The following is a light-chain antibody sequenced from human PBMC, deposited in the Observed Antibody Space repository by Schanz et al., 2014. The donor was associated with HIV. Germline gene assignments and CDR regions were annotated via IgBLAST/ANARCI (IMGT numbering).Light chain of an antibody. CDR2: GAS. CDR3: QRRKTFDQGA. V-gene: IGKV3-20*01. Sequence: EIVLTQSPGTLSLSPGERATLSCRASQSVSAGYLAWYQQKPGQAPRLLIYGASTRATGIPDRFSGSGSGTDFTLTISSLEPEDFAVYYCQRRKTFDQGAFGPGTRVEIK. J-gene: IGKJ1*01. CDR1: QSVSAGY.